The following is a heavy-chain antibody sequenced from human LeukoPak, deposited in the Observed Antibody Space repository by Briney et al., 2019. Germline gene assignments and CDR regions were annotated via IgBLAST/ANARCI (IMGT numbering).Heavy chain of an antibody. V-gene: IGHV3-15*01. CDR1: GFTFNNAW. D-gene: IGHD1-7*01. CDR3: TTDWVGLELGQSDI. Sequence: GGSLRLSCAASGFTFNNAWMSWVRQAPGKGLDWVGRIKSKNDGGTADYAASVKGRFTISRDDSKNTLYLQMNSLKTEDTAVYYCTTDWVGLELGQSDIWGQGTMVTVSS. J-gene: IGHJ3*02. CDR2: IKSKNDGGTA.